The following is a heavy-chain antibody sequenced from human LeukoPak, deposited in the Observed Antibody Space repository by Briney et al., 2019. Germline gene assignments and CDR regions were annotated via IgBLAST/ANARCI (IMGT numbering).Heavy chain of an antibody. D-gene: IGHD3-22*01. V-gene: IGHV4-59*01. CDR3: ASLTTAEAFDI. Sequence: PSETLSLTCAVYGGSFGGYYWSWIRQPPGKGLEWIGYIYDSGSTNYNPSLKSRVTISVDTSRNQFSLKLSSVTAADTAVYYCASLTTAEAFDIWGQGTMVTVSS. CDR1: GGSFGGYY. J-gene: IGHJ3*02. CDR2: IYDSGST.